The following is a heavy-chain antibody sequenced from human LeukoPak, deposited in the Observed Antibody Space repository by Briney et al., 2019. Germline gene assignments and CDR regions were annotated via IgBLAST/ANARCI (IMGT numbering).Heavy chain of an antibody. V-gene: IGHV3-11*01. Sequence: GGSLRLSCAASGFTFSYYYMSWIRQAPGKGLEWVSYISSSGSTIYYADSVKGRFTISRDNAKNSLYLQMNSLRAEDTAVYYCARDRHYYYMDVWGKGTTVTVSS. J-gene: IGHJ6*03. CDR2: ISSSGSTI. CDR3: ARDRHYYYMDV. CDR1: GFTFSYYY. D-gene: IGHD6-6*01.